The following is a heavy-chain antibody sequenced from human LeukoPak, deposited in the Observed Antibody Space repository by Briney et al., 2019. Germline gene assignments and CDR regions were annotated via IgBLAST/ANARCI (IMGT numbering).Heavy chain of an antibody. Sequence: GGSLRLSCAASGFTFSSYAMSWVRQAPGKGLEWISSLSGTGGGTYYADSVKGRFTISRDDSKDTLYLYMNSLRAEDTALYYCAKARGDYYLDYWGQGTLVTVSS. D-gene: IGHD2-21*02. V-gene: IGHV3-23*01. CDR3: AKARGDYYLDY. J-gene: IGHJ4*02. CDR1: GFTFSSYA. CDR2: LSGTGGGT.